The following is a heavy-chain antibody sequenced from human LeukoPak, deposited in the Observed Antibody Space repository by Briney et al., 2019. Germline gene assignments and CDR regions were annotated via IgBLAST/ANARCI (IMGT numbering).Heavy chain of an antibody. D-gene: IGHD5-24*01. Sequence: GGSLTLPCAVSGFNLDDHTMHWVRQAPGKGLEGVSLICWYGGVTKYAGSVKGRFTISRDNTKKSLYLQMNSLRTEDTALYYCAKSDHRGGGFSYDYWGQGTLVTVSS. CDR2: ICWYGGVT. J-gene: IGHJ4*02. CDR3: AKSDHRGGGFSYDY. V-gene: IGHV3-43*01. CDR1: GFNLDDHT.